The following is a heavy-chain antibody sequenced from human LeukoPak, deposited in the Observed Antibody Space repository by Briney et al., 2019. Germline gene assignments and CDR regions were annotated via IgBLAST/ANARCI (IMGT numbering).Heavy chain of an antibody. D-gene: IGHD5-18*01. CDR3: ARDVDTAMVTTDY. J-gene: IGHJ4*02. V-gene: IGHV1-2*02. Sequence: ASVKVSCTASGYTFTGYYMHWVRQAPGQGLEWMGWINPNSGGTNYAQTFQGRVTMTRDTSISTAYMELSRLRSDDTAVYYCARDVDTAMVTTDYWGQGTLVTVSS. CDR1: GYTFTGYY. CDR2: INPNSGGT.